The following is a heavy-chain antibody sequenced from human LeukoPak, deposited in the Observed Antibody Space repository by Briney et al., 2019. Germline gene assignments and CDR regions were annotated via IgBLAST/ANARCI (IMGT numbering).Heavy chain of an antibody. CDR1: GFTFSSYA. V-gene: IGHV3-23*01. D-gene: IGHD3-10*01. CDR2: ISGSGGST. Sequence: PGGSLRLSCAASGFTFSSYAMSWVRQAPGKGLEWVSAISGSGGSTYYADSVKGRFTISRDNSKNTRYLQINSLRAEDTAVYYCAKRGSGFGALLSLNFDYWGQGTLFTVSS. J-gene: IGHJ4*02. CDR3: AKRGSGFGALLSLNFDY.